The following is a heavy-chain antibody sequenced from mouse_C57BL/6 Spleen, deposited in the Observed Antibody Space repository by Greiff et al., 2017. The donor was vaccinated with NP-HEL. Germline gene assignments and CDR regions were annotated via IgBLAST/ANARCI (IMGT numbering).Heavy chain of an antibody. CDR2: IDPSDSYT. CDR3: ARPYDYDVGAWFAY. Sequence: VQLQQPGAELVKPGASVKLSCKASGYTFTSYWMQWVKQRPGQGLEWIGEIDPSDSYTNYNQKFKGKATLTVDTSSSTAYMQRSSLTSEDSAVYYCARPYDYDVGAWFAYWGQGTLVTVSA. CDR1: GYTFTSYW. D-gene: IGHD2-4*01. V-gene: IGHV1-50*01. J-gene: IGHJ3*01.